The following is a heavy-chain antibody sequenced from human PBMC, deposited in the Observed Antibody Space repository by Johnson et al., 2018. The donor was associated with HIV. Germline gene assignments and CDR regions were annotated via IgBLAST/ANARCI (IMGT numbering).Heavy chain of an antibody. D-gene: IGHD3-3*01. V-gene: IGHV3-20*04. CDR1: GFTFDDYD. CDR2: INWNGGST. J-gene: IGHJ3*02. CDR3: ARKIRITIFGLVISQSNDAFDI. Sequence: VQLVESGGGVVRPGGSHRLSCVASGFTFDDYDMSWVRQTPGKGLEWVSVINWNGGSTDYADSVKGRFTISRDNAKNSLYLQMNSLRVEDTALYYCARKIRITIFGLVISQSNDAFDIWGQGTMVTVSS.